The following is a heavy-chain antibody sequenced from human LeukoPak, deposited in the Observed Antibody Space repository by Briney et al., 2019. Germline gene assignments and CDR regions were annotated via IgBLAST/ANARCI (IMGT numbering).Heavy chain of an antibody. D-gene: IGHD2-8*01. CDR2: ITSPGGHK. V-gene: IGHV3-30-3*01. CDR3: AREQMGPNGYYYGMDV. CDR1: GFTFSSYA. J-gene: IGHJ6*02. Sequence: GGSLRLSCAASGFTFSSYAMSWVRQAPGKGLEWVALITSPGGHKYYADSVKGRFITSRDNSKDTLYLQMDSLRGDDTAVFYCAREQMGPNGYYYGMDVWGQGTTVTVSS.